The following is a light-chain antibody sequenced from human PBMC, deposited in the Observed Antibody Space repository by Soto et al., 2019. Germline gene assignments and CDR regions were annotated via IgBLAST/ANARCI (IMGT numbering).Light chain of an antibody. J-gene: IGLJ2*01. CDR2: ENN. CDR1: SSNIGNNY. CDR3: GNWDSSLGAVV. V-gene: IGLV1-51*02. Sequence: QSVLTQPPSVSAAPGQKVTISCSGSSSNIGNNYVSWYQQLPGTAPKLLIYENNKRPSGIPDRFSGSKSGTSATLGITGLPTGDEGDYYRGNWDSSLGAVVFGGGTKLTVL.